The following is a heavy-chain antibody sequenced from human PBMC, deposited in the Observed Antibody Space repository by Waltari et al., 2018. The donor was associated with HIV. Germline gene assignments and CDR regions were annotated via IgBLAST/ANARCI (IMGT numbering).Heavy chain of an antibody. CDR2: VDHRGGT. V-gene: IGHV4-39*02. CDR1: GGSASSSIYY. Sequence: QLHLQESGPGLVKPSETLSLTCNVSGGSASSSIYYWGWIRQPPGKGLEWIGYVDHRGGTKYNPSLQSRVAIFVDTSKNHFSLKLNSVTAADTAVFFCARGTYGDALDMWGQGTMVIVSS. J-gene: IGHJ3*02. CDR3: ARGTYGDALDM. D-gene: IGHD4-17*01.